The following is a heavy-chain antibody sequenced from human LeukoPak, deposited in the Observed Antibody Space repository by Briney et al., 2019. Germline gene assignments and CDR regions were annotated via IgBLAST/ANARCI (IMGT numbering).Heavy chain of an antibody. CDR1: GFTFSSYG. J-gene: IGHJ6*04. CDR3: AKDRIRMVRGVIHYYYYGMDV. V-gene: IGHV3-30*18. CDR2: ISYGGSNK. D-gene: IGHD3-10*01. Sequence: GGSLRLSCAASGFTFSSYGMHWVRQAPGKGLEWVAVISYGGSNKYYADSVKGRFTISRDNSKNTLYLQMNSLRAEDTAVYYCAKDRIRMVRGVIHYYYYGMDVWGKGTTVTVSS.